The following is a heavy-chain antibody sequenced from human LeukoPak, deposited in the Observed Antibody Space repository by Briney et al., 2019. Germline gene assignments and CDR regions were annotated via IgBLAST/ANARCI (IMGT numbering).Heavy chain of an antibody. CDR3: AGNGEGGSYPSTY. V-gene: IGHV1-46*01. CDR2: ISPSGANT. CDR1: GYTLTDYY. J-gene: IGHJ4*02. D-gene: IGHD1-26*01. Sequence: ASVKVSCKASGYTLTDYYMHWVRQAPGQGLEWMGIISPSGANTAYAQKFQGRVTMTSDTSTSTVYMELSSLRSEDTAVYYCAGNGEGGSYPSTYWGQGTLVIVSS.